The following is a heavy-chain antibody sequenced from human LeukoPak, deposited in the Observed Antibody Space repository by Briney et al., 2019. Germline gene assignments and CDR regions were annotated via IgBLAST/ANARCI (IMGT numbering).Heavy chain of an antibody. Sequence: SETLSLTCAVYGGSFSGYYWSWIRQPPGKGLEWIGEINHSGGTIYNPFLKSRVTISVDTSKDQFSLKLSSVTAADTAVYYCARHAPAPYSSGWYYFDYWGQGTLVTVSS. CDR2: INHSGGT. J-gene: IGHJ4*02. CDR1: GGSFSGYY. V-gene: IGHV4-34*01. D-gene: IGHD6-19*01. CDR3: ARHAPAPYSSGWYYFDY.